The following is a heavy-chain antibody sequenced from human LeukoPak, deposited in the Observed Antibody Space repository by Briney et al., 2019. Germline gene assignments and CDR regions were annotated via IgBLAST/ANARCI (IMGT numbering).Heavy chain of an antibody. CDR1: GFSFSSSS. CDR3: ASEVGYYYGSGSSIGAFDI. V-gene: IGHV3-21*01. J-gene: IGHJ3*02. Sequence: GGSLRLSCAVSGFSFSSSSMNWVRQAPGKGLEWVSSIHNSGTYIYYADSVKGRFTISRDNAKNSLYLQMNSLRAEDTAVYYCASEVGYYYGSGSSIGAFDIWGQGTMVTVSS. D-gene: IGHD3-10*01. CDR2: IHNSGTYI.